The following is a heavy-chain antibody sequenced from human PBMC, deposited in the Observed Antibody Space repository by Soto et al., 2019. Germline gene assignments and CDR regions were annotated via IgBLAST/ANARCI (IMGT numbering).Heavy chain of an antibody. V-gene: IGHV3-23*04. J-gene: IGHJ4*02. D-gene: IGHD3-3*01. CDR2: ISGSDGKT. CDR3: AKWSYLDY. CDR1: GFSFASFA. Sequence: DVRLAESGGGLLQPGGSLRLSFTTSGFSFASFAMTWVRQAPGKGLEWVATISGSDGKTYYADSVKGRFSISRDTSRNTLYLQMNSLRADDTAIYYCAKWSYLDYWGQGTRVTVSS.